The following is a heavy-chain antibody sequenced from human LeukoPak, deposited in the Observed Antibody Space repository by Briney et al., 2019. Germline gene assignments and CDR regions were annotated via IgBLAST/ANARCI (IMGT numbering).Heavy chain of an antibody. V-gene: IGHV6-1*01. Sequence: SQTLSLTCAISGDSVSSNSVTWNWIRQSPSRGLEWLGRTYYRSTWYNDYAVSVRGRITINPDTSKNQFSLQLNSVTPEDTAVYYCARDSYDSSGYDYFDYWGQGTLVTVSS. CDR2: TYYRSTWYN. CDR3: ARDSYDSSGYDYFDY. J-gene: IGHJ4*02. D-gene: IGHD3-22*01. CDR1: GDSVSSNSVT.